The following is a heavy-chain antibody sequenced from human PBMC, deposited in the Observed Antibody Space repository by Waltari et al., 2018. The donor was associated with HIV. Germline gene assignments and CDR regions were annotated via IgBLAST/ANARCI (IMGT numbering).Heavy chain of an antibody. D-gene: IGHD6-13*01. J-gene: IGHJ1*01. V-gene: IGHV5-51*01. CDR2: IYPGDSDT. CDR3: ARPNDPYSSRGYFQH. Sequence: EVQLVQSGAAVKKPGESLKISCKGSRYSFTSYWIGWVRQMPGKGLEWMGVIYPGDSDTRYSPSFQGQVTISADKSISTAYLQWSSLKASDTAMYYCARPNDPYSSRGYFQHWGQGTLVTVSS. CDR1: RYSFTSYW.